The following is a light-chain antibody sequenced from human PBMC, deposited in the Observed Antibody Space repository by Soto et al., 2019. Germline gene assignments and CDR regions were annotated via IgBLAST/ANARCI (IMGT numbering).Light chain of an antibody. CDR1: STDVGGYNF. J-gene: IGLJ1*01. V-gene: IGLV2-14*01. CDR3: SSYTSTSTPV. Sequence: QSVLTQPASVSGSLGQSITISCTGTSTDVGGYNFVSWYQQHPDKAPKLLIYEVTNRPSGVSNRFSGSKSGNTASLTISGLQAEAEADYYCSSYTSTSTPVFGTGTKVTVL. CDR2: EVT.